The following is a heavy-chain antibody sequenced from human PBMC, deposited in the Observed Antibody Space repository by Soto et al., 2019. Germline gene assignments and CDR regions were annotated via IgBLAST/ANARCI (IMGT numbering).Heavy chain of an antibody. Sequence: QVQLVQSGAEVKKPGASVKVSCKASGYTFTSYDINWVRQATGQGLEWMGWMNPNSGNTGYAQKFQGRVTMTRNTSISTAYMELSSLRSEDTVVYYCARGPYYYDSSGYAENDYWGQGTLVTVSS. CDR2: MNPNSGNT. J-gene: IGHJ4*02. V-gene: IGHV1-8*01. CDR3: ARGPYYYDSSGYAENDY. D-gene: IGHD3-22*01. CDR1: GYTFTSYD.